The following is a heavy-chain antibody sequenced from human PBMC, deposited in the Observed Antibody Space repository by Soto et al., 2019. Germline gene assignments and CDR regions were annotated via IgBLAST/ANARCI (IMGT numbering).Heavy chain of an antibody. D-gene: IGHD4-17*01. Sequence: QVQLVESGGGVVQPGRSLRLSCAASGFTFSSYGMHWVRQAPGKGLEWVAVISYDGSNKYYADSVKGRISSSRDNSKNTLYLQMNSLRAEDTAVYYGAKADTVTTGKYYSAYWCQGTLVTDSS. CDR1: GFTFSSYG. CDR2: ISYDGSNK. CDR3: AKADTVTTGKYYSAY. J-gene: IGHJ4*02. V-gene: IGHV3-30*18.